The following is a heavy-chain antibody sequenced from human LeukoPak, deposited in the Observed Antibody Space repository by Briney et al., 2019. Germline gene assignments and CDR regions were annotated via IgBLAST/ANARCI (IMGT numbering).Heavy chain of an antibody. Sequence: SETLSLTCAVYGGSFSGYYRSWIRQPPGKGLEWIGEINHSGSTNYNPSLKSRVTISVDTSKNQFSLKLSSVTAADTAVYYCARGLMWATFDYWGQGTLVTVSS. CDR3: ARGLMWATFDY. CDR2: INHSGST. D-gene: IGHD1-26*01. CDR1: GGSFSGYY. J-gene: IGHJ4*02. V-gene: IGHV4-34*01.